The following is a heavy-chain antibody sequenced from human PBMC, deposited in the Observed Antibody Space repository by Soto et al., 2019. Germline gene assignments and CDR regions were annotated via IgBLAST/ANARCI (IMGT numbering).Heavy chain of an antibody. CDR3: ARYKSNYYYGMDV. J-gene: IGHJ6*02. CDR2: IYYSGIT. D-gene: IGHD1-20*01. V-gene: IGHV4-61*08. CDR1: GGTSSSIGCY. Sequence: LXILSVRCSVSGGTSSSIGCYWSCIRQPLGKGLEWIGYIYYSGITNYNPSLKSRVTISVDTSKNQFSLKLSSVTAADTAVYYCARYKSNYYYGMDVWGQGTTGTVSS.